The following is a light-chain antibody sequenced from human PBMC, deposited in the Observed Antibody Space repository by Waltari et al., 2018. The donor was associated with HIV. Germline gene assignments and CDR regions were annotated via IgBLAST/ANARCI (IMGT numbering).Light chain of an antibody. V-gene: IGKV1-33*01. Sequence: DIQMTQSPSALSASVGDRVTITCQAGHYIDNYVSWYQQKAGKAPKLLIYDASNLETGVSSRFSGGGYGTDFTFTISSLQPEDIATYYCQQYENLPYSFGQGTKLEIK. CDR3: QQYENLPYS. J-gene: IGKJ2*03. CDR2: DAS. CDR1: HYIDNY.